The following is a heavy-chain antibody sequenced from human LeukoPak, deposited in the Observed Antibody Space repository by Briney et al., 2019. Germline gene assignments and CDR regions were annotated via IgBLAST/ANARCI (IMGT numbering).Heavy chain of an antibody. CDR1: GFTFSSYG. J-gene: IGHJ6*02. CDR2: IWYDGGNK. V-gene: IGHV3-33*01. D-gene: IGHD4-23*01. Sequence: GGSLRLSCAASGFTFSSYGMHWVRQAPGKGLEWVAVIWYDGGNKYYADSVKGRFTISRDNSKNTLYLQMNSLRAEDTAVYYCQTQIYGGNSAYYYYGMDVWGQGTTVTVSS. CDR3: QTQIYGGNSAYYYYGMDV.